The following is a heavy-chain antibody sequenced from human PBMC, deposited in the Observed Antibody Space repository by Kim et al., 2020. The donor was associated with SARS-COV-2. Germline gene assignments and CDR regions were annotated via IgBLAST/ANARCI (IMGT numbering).Heavy chain of an antibody. CDR3: ARGAWFDP. CDR1: GDRVSSNSAT. Sequence: SQTLSLTCAISGDRVSSNSATWNWLRQSPSRGLEWLGRTYYRSKWYNDYAVSVKSRITINPDTSKNQFSLQLNSATPEDTAVYYCARGAWFDPWGQGTLVTVSS. V-gene: IGHV6-1*01. J-gene: IGHJ5*02. CDR2: TYYRSKWYN.